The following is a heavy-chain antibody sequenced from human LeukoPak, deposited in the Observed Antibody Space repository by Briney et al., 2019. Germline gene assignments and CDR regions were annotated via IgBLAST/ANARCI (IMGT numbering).Heavy chain of an antibody. CDR3: ARDPRLEYYFDY. CDR2: IYYSGSI. CDR1: GGSISSSGYY. Sequence: PSETLSLTCTVSGGSISSSGYYWSWIRQHPGKGLEWIGYIYYSGSIYYNPSLKSRVTISVDTSKNQFSLKLSSVTAADTAVYYCARDPRLEYYFDYWGQGTLVTVSS. J-gene: IGHJ4*02. D-gene: IGHD3-3*01. V-gene: IGHV4-31*03.